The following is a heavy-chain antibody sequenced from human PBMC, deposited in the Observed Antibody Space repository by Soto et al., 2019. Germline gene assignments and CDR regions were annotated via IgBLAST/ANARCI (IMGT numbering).Heavy chain of an antibody. Sequence: PSETLSLTCAVSGGSISSNNWWSWVRQSPGKGLEWIGEIYHNGGANYHPSLKSRVTISLDKSRNQFSLELTSVTAADTAVYYCARGVDSSSWYYFDYWGQGTLVTVSS. V-gene: IGHV4-4*02. CDR3: ARGVDSSSWYYFDY. D-gene: IGHD6-13*01. CDR2: IYHNGGA. CDR1: GGSISSNNW. J-gene: IGHJ4*02.